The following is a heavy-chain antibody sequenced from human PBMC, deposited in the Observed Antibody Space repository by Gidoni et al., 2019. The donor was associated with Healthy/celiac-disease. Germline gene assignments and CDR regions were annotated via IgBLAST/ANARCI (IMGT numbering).Heavy chain of an antibody. V-gene: IGHV3-21*01. CDR2: ISSSSSYI. D-gene: IGHD3-3*01. Sequence: EVQLVESGGGLVKPGGSLSLSCAASGFTFSSDSMNWVRQAPGKGLEWVSSISSSSSYIYYADSVKGRFTISRDNVKNSLYLQMNSLRAEDTAVYYCARDYDFWSGPIPDAFDIWGQGTMVTVSS. CDR3: ARDYDFWSGPIPDAFDI. J-gene: IGHJ3*02. CDR1: GFTFSSDS.